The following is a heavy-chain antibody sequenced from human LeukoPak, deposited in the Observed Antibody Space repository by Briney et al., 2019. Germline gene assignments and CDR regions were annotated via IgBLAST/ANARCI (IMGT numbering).Heavy chain of an antibody. D-gene: IGHD2-2*01. CDR1: GYTFSSYG. CDR3: ARDSHLIVVVPTGWWPPADY. Sequence: ASVKVSCKASGYTFSSYGISWVRQAPGQGLEWMGWISAYNGNTNYAQKFQGRVTMTTDTSTSTAYMELRSLRSDDTAMYYCARDSHLIVVVPTGWWPPADYWGQGTLVTVS. V-gene: IGHV1-18*01. CDR2: ISAYNGNT. J-gene: IGHJ4*02.